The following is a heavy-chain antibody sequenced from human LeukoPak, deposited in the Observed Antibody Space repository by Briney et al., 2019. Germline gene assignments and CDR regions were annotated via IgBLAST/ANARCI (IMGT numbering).Heavy chain of an antibody. J-gene: IGHJ3*02. Sequence: VASVKVSCKSSGYTFTGYYMHWVRQAPGQGLELMGRINPNSGGTNYAQKFQGRVTMTMDTAINTAYMELSRLRSDDTAVYYCARVTMVRGVILHDAFDIWGQGTMVTV. D-gene: IGHD3-10*01. CDR1: GYTFTGYY. V-gene: IGHV1-2*06. CDR3: ARVTMVRGVILHDAFDI. CDR2: INPNSGGT.